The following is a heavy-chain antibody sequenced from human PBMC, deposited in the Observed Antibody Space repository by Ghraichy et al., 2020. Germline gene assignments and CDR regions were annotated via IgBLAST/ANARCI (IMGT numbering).Heavy chain of an antibody. V-gene: IGHV1-18*01. J-gene: IGHJ6*02. Sequence: ASVKVSCKASGYTFTSYGISWVRQAPGQGLEWMGWISAYNGNTNYAQKLQGRVTMTTDTSTSTAYMELRSLRSDDTAVYYCARVPAYREWLVLNYYYYYGMDVWGQGTTVTVSS. CDR3: ARVPAYREWLVLNYYYYYGMDV. CDR1: GYTFTSYG. D-gene: IGHD6-19*01. CDR2: ISAYNGNT.